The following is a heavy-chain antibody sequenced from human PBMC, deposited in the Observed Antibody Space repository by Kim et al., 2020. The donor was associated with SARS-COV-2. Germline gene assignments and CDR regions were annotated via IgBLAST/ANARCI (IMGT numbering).Heavy chain of an antibody. Sequence: YAQRPQGRVTMTADTSTSTAYVELGSLRSDDTAVYYCARDLWAVTTLDYWGQGTLVTVSS. CDR3: ARDLWAVTTLDY. V-gene: IGHV1-18*01. D-gene: IGHD4-17*01. J-gene: IGHJ4*02.